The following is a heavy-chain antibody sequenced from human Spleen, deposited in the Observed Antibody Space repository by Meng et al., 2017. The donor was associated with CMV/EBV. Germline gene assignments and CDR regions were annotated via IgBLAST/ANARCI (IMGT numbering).Heavy chain of an antibody. D-gene: IGHD6-19*01. V-gene: IGHV1-69*01. CDR3: AGPLTGVSVGGTGGDYYYYYGMDV. J-gene: IGHJ6*02. CDR2: IIPLAAIE. Sequence: ISWVRQDHGQGLEWMGGIIPLAAIEKNAQKFQGRVTITAAESTSTAYMELTNLRSEDTAVYYCAGPLTGVSVGGTGGDYYYYYGMDVWGQGTTVTVS.